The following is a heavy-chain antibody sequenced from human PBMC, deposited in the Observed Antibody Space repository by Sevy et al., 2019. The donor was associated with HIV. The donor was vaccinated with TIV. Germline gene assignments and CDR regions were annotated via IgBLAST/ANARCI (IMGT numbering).Heavy chain of an antibody. J-gene: IGHJ6*02. CDR2: ISCSGDTT. Sequence: GGSLRLSCAASGFTFINYGMSWVRQAPGKGLEWVSVISCSGDTTNYADSVKGRFVISRDNSKNTMYLQLNSLRAEDTAVYYCAKDIRVALVVPSPGYGMHVWGHGTSVTVSS. CDR3: AKDIRVALVVPSPGYGMHV. V-gene: IGHV3-23*01. D-gene: IGHD2-15*01. CDR1: GFTFINYG.